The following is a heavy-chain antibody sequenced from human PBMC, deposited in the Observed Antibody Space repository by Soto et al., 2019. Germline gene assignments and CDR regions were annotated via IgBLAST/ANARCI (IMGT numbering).Heavy chain of an antibody. J-gene: IGHJ5*02. CDR3: ARVGGINWFDP. CDR1: GDSINSTDW. Sequence: PSETLSLTCAVSGDSINSTDWWNWVRQSPGKGLEWIGEIYHGGNIYYNPSLKSRVTISMDKSKNQFSLNLFYVTAADTAVYYCARVGGINWFDPWGQGTLVTVSS. CDR2: IYHGGNI. V-gene: IGHV4-4*02. D-gene: IGHD3-16*01.